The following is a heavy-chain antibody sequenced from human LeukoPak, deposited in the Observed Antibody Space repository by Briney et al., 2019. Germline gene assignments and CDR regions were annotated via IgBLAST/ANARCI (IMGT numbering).Heavy chain of an antibody. CDR1: DGSINSYY. Sequence: SETLSLTCSVSDGSINSYYWNWIRRPPGKGLEWIGYIYYNGHTNYSPSLKSRVTMSVDTSKNLFSLKVSSVTAADTAVYYCARGRSNYYGMHVWGQGTTVTVSS. V-gene: IGHV4-59*01. J-gene: IGHJ6*02. CDR3: ARGRSNYYGMHV. CDR2: IYYNGHT. D-gene: IGHD1-26*01.